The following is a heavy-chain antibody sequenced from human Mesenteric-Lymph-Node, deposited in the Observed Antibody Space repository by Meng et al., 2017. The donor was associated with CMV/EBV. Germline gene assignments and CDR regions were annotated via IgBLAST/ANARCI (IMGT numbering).Heavy chain of an antibody. D-gene: IGHD1-14*01. CDR3: AKDSLYINSWYDH. CDR2: IYSGGTST. J-gene: IGHJ5*02. Sequence: GESLKISCAASGFTFSSYAMSWVRQAPGKGLEWVSVIYSGGTSTYYADSVKGRFTISRDNSKNTLYLQMNSLRAEDTAVYYCAKDSLYINSWYDHWGQGTLVTVSS. CDR1: GFTFSSYA. V-gene: IGHV3-23*03.